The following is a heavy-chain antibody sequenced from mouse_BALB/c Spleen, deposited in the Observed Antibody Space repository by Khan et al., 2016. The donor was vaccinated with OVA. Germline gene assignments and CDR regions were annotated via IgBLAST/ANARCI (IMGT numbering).Heavy chain of an antibody. CDR3: DSMNA. J-gene: IGHJ2*01. D-gene: IGHD2-3*01. Sequence: EVQLQESGADLVKPSPSLSLSCTTSGFSINDTYMHWVKQRPEQGLEWMGGIEPASGKTKYDPKIHGKATITADSSTNAFYLQLSSLTSEATAFYYYDSMNAWGQGTTLIVSS. CDR1: GFSINDTY. CDR2: IEPASGKT. V-gene: IGHV14-3*02.